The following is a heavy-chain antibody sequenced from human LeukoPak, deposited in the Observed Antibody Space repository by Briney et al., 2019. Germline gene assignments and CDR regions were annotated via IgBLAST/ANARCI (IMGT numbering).Heavy chain of an antibody. J-gene: IGHJ4*02. CDR3: ARDPTDFDWLDDY. Sequence: SVKVSCKASGGTFSSYAISWVRQAPGQGLEWMGRIIPIFGTANYAQKFQGRVTITTDESTSTAYMELSSLRAEDTAVYCCARDPTDFDWLDDYWGQGTLVTVSS. CDR1: GGTFSSYA. V-gene: IGHV1-69*05. D-gene: IGHD3-9*01. CDR2: IIPIFGTA.